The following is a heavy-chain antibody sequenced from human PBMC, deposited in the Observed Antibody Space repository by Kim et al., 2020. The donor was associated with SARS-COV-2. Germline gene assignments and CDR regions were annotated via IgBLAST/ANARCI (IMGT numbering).Heavy chain of an antibody. CDR3: AREGDCGGDFYSALDY. J-gene: IGHJ4*02. V-gene: IGHV3-30*01. Sequence: SVKGRFTISRDNSKNTLYLQMNSLRAEDTAVYYCAREGDCGGDFYSALDYWGQGTLVTVSS. D-gene: IGHD2-21*02.